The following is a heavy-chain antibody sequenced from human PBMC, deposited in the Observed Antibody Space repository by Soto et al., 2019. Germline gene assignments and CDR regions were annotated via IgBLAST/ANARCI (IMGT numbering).Heavy chain of an antibody. CDR3: ATVATPDSDYYYSGMDV. V-gene: IGHV1-18*01. Sequence: ASVKVSCKASGYIFIGWVRQAPGQGLEWMGWISAYNGDTNYAQKFQGRVTMTTDTSTSTAYLELRSLTSDDTAVYFCATVATPDSDYYYSGMDVWGQGTTVTVSS. CDR2: ISAYNGDT. D-gene: IGHD3-22*01. CDR1: GYIF. J-gene: IGHJ6*02.